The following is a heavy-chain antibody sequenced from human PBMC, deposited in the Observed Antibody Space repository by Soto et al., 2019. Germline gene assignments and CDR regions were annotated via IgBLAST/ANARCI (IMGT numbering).Heavy chain of an antibody. J-gene: IGHJ1*01. CDR3: ARGGYSSSWPLYFQH. Sequence: GASVKVSCKASGGTFSSYAISWVRQAPGQGLEWMGGIIPIFGTANYAQKFQGRVTITADKSTSTAYMELSSLRSEDTAVYYCARGGYSSSWPLYFQHWGQGTLVTVS. D-gene: IGHD6-13*01. V-gene: IGHV1-69*06. CDR1: GGTFSSYA. CDR2: IIPIFGTA.